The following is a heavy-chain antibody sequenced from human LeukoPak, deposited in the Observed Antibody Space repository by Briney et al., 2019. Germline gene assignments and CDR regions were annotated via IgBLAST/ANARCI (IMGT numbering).Heavy chain of an antibody. V-gene: IGHV4-59*13. CDR3: ARVGGTHPYYYYYMDV. CDR2: IYYSGST. CDR1: AGSIRSYY. D-gene: IGHD1-1*01. Sequence: SETLSLTCTVSAGSIRSYYWGWIRQPPGKGLEWIGYIYYSGSTNYNPSLKGRVTISADTSKNQFSLKLRSVTAADTAVYFCARVGGTHPYYYYYMDVWGNGTTVTVSS. J-gene: IGHJ6*03.